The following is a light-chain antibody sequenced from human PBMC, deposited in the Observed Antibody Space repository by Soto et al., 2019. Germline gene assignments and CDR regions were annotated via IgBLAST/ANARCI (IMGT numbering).Light chain of an antibody. J-gene: IGKJ1*01. CDR1: QSVSSSY. CDR3: QQYGSSSWT. Sequence: EIVLPQSPGTLSLSPGERATLSCRASQSVSSSYLAWYQQKPGQAPRLLIYGASSRATGIPDRFSGSGSGTDVTLTISRLEPEDIAVYYCQQYGSSSWTFGQGTKVEIK. V-gene: IGKV3-20*01. CDR2: GAS.